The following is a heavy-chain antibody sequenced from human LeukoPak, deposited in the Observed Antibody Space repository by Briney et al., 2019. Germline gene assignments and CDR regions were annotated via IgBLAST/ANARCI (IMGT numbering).Heavy chain of an antibody. Sequence: SVKVSCKASGGTFSSYAISWVRQAPGQGLEWMGGIIPIFGTANYAQKFQGRVTMTRDTSTSTVYMELSSLRSEDTAVYYCARDLSQQLVVDYWGQGTLVTVSS. V-gene: IGHV1-69*05. D-gene: IGHD6-6*01. CDR2: IIPIFGTA. J-gene: IGHJ4*02. CDR3: ARDLSQQLVVDY. CDR1: GGTFSSYA.